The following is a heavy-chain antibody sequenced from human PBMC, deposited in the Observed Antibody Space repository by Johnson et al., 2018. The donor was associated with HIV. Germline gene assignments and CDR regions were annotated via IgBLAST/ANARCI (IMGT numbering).Heavy chain of an antibody. J-gene: IGHJ3*02. CDR1: GFTFSSYG. V-gene: IGHV3-33*01. CDR3: TRDTYIHRVTVTESAFDI. Sequence: QVQLVESGGGVVQPGRSLRLSCAASGFTFSSYGMHWVRQAPGKGLEWVAGMWYDGTKKNYADSVKGRFTISRDNSKNTLHLQMNSLRAEDTALYYCTRDTYIHRVTVTESAFDIWGQGTMVTVSS. D-gene: IGHD4-11*01. CDR2: MWYDGTKK.